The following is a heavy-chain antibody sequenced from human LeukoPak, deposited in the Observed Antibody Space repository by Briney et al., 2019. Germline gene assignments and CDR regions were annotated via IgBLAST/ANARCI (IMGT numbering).Heavy chain of an antibody. V-gene: IGHV3-53*01. CDR3: ARVALRRGSYFDY. Sequence: GGSLRLSCAASGFTFSSYAMSWVRQAPGKGLEWVSVIYSGGSTYYADSVKGRFTISRDNSKNTLYLQMNSLRAADTAVYYCARVALRRGSYFDYWGQGTLVTVSS. D-gene: IGHD3-10*01. J-gene: IGHJ4*02. CDR2: IYSGGST. CDR1: GFTFSSYA.